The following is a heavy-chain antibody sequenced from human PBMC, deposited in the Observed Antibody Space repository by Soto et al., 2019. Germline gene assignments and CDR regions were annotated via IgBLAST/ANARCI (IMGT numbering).Heavy chain of an antibody. CDR1: GGSISSGGYY. D-gene: IGHD4-4*01. CDR2: IYYSGST. Sequence: SETLSLTCTVSGGSISSGGYYWSWIRQHPGKGLEWIGYIYYSGSTYYNPSLKSRVTISVDTSKNQFSLKLSSVTAADTAVYYCARGESSNYVLRYYYYGMDVWGQGTTVTVSS. V-gene: IGHV4-31*03. CDR3: ARGESSNYVLRYYYYGMDV. J-gene: IGHJ6*02.